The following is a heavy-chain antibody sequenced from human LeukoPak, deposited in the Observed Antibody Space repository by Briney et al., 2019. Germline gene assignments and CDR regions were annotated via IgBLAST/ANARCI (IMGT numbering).Heavy chain of an antibody. Sequence: GSLRLSCAASGFTFSDYWMHWVRQAPGKGLEWVSGIRNGGSTGYADSVKGRFTISRDNAKNSLYLQMNSLRAEDTALYHCARAYSSFWPLDYWGQGTLVTVSS. D-gene: IGHD3-22*01. J-gene: IGHJ4*02. CDR3: ARAYSSFWPLDY. V-gene: IGHV3-20*01. CDR2: IRNGGST. CDR1: GFTFSDYW.